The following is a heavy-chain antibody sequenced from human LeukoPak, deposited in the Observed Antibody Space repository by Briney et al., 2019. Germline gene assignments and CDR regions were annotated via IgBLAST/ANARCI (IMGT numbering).Heavy chain of an antibody. Sequence: GGSLRLSCAASGFTFSSYAMSWVRQAPGKGLEWVSAISGSGGSTYYADSVKGRFTISRDISKNTLYLQMNSLRAEDTAVYYCAKDWSPLHDYGDYDAIDYPYYYMDVWGKGTTVTVSS. CDR3: AKDWSPLHDYGDYDAIDYPYYYMDV. CDR1: GFTFSSYA. CDR2: ISGSGGST. V-gene: IGHV3-23*01. J-gene: IGHJ6*03. D-gene: IGHD4-17*01.